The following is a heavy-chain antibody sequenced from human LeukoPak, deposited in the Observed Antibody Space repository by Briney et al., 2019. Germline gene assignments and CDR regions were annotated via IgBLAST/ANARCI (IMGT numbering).Heavy chain of an antibody. Sequence: GGSLRLSCAASGFTFSSYEMNWVRQAPGKGLEWVSYISTSGTTIYYADSVKGRFTISRDNAKNSLYLQMNSLRAEDTAVYYCARDSSPYCSSTSCLLNTLGFDYWGQGTLVTVSS. V-gene: IGHV3-48*03. J-gene: IGHJ4*02. D-gene: IGHD2-2*01. CDR2: ISTSGTTI. CDR3: ARDSSPYCSSTSCLLNTLGFDY. CDR1: GFTFSSYE.